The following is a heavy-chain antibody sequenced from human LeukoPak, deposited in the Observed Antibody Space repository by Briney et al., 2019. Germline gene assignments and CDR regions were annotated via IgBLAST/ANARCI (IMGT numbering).Heavy chain of an antibody. D-gene: IGHD3-22*01. Sequence: SETLSLTCAVSGYSISSGYYWGWIRQPAGKGLEWIGRIYTSGSTNYNPSLKSRVTMSVDTSKNQFSLKLSSVTAADTAVYYCARDPPYYYDSSGDDAFDIWGQGTMVTVSS. CDR1: GYSISSGYY. J-gene: IGHJ3*02. V-gene: IGHV4-4*07. CDR2: IYTSGST. CDR3: ARDPPYYYDSSGDDAFDI.